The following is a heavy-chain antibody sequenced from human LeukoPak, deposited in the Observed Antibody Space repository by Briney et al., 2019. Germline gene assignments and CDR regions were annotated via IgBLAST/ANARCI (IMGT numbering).Heavy chain of an antibody. CDR3: ARSELFGSGSYSFYYYGMDV. Sequence: SETLSLTCTVSGGSIRSYYWSWIRQPPGKGLEWIGYIYHSGSTNYNPSLKSRVTISVDTSQNQFSLKLNSVTAADTAVYYCARSELFGSGSYSFYYYGMDVWGQGTTVTVSS. CDR2: IYHSGST. CDR1: GGSIRSYY. D-gene: IGHD3-10*01. J-gene: IGHJ6*02. V-gene: IGHV4-59*01.